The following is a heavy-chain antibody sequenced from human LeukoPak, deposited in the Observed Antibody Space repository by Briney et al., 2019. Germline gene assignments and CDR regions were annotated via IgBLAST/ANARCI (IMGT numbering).Heavy chain of an antibody. CDR2: IYYSGST. V-gene: IGHV4-59*01. CDR1: GGSINTYY. Sequence: SETLSLTCTVSGGSINTYYWSWIRQPPGKGLEWIGYIYYSGSTNYNPSLKSRVTLSMDTSKNQFSLRLSSVTAADTAVYYCARGRLDYGDYVGFDYWGQGTLVTVSS. J-gene: IGHJ4*02. CDR3: ARGRLDYGDYVGFDY. D-gene: IGHD4-17*01.